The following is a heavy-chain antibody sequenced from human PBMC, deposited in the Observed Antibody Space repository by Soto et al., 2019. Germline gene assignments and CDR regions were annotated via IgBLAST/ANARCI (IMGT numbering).Heavy chain of an antibody. J-gene: IGHJ5*02. CDR1: GGSISSSSYY. Sequence: SETLSLTCTVSGGSISSSSYYWGWIRQPPGKGLEWIGSIYYSGSTYYNPSLKSRVTISVDTSKNQFSLRLSSLTAAETAVYYCARHVLIGGYYGSGSYHNWFDPWGQGTLVTVSS. D-gene: IGHD3-10*01. V-gene: IGHV4-39*01. CDR3: ARHVLIGGYYGSGSYHNWFDP. CDR2: IYYSGST.